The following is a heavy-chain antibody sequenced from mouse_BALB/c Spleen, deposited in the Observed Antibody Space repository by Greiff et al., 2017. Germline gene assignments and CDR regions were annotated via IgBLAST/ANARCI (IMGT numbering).Heavy chain of an antibody. CDR3: ARHYYYGSSLHWYFDV. CDR1: GFTFSSYG. CDR2: ISSGGSYT. D-gene: IGHD1-1*01. Sequence: EVQGVESGGDLVKPGGSLKLSCAASGFTFSSYGMSWVRQTPDKRLEWVATISSGGSYTYYPDSVKGRFTISRDNAKNTLYLQMSSLKSEDTAMYYCARHYYYGSSLHWYFDVWGAGTTVTVSS. V-gene: IGHV5-6*01. J-gene: IGHJ1*01.